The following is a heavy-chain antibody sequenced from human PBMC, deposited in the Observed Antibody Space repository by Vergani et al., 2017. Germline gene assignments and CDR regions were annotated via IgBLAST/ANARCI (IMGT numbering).Heavy chain of an antibody. CDR3: AIHRGSGGFFPSSYFYGMDV. J-gene: IGHJ6*04. CDR1: DSSIMTNPY. Sequence: QVQLQESGPGLVKPSETLTLTCDVSDSSIMTNPYWGWFRQSPGKGLEWIGCIHHSGDTYYNSSLKSRVSISIVSSSKFSLSLNSVTTAATAIFCCAIHRGSGGFFPSSYFYGMDVWGNGTTVTVSS. CDR2: IHHSGDT. V-gene: IGHV4-38-2*01. D-gene: IGHD3-10*01.